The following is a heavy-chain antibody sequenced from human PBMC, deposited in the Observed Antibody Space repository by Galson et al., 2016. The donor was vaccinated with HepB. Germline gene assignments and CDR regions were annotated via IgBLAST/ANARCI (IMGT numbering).Heavy chain of an antibody. CDR1: GDSVSSTSAA. CDR2: TYYRSKWYN. D-gene: IGHD6-19*01. J-gene: IGHJ4*02. CDR3: LSGWYFDT. Sequence: CAISGDSVSSTSAAWNWVRQSPSRGLEWLGRTYYRSKWYNDYAASVRSRITINPDTSRNQFSLQLNSVTPEDTAVYYCLSGWYFDTWGQGTKVTVSS. V-gene: IGHV6-1*01.